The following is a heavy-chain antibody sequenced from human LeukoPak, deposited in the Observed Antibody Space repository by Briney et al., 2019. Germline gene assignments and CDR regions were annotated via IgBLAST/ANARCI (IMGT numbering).Heavy chain of an antibody. CDR2: IKQDGSEK. D-gene: IGHD5-12*01. Sequence: GGSLRLSCAASGFTFSSYWMSWVRQAPGKGLEWVANIKQDGSEKYYVDSVKGRFTISRDNAKNSMYLQMSSLRAEDTAVYYCARDPYSGYDTYYFDYWGQGTLVTVSS. CDR1: GFTFSSYW. J-gene: IGHJ4*02. V-gene: IGHV3-7*01. CDR3: ARDPYSGYDTYYFDY.